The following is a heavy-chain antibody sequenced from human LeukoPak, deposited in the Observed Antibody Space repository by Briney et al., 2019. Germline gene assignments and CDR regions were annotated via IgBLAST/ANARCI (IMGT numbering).Heavy chain of an antibody. D-gene: IGHD3-3*01. Sequence: VGPLRLSCAASGFTFSSYSMNWVRQAPGKGLEWVSYISSSSSTIYYADSVKGRFTISRDNAKNSLYLQMNSLRAEDTAVYYCARDPPFWSGPGSANYWGQGTLVTVSS. V-gene: IGHV3-48*01. CDR2: ISSSSSTI. CDR1: GFTFSSYS. J-gene: IGHJ4*02. CDR3: ARDPPFWSGPGSANY.